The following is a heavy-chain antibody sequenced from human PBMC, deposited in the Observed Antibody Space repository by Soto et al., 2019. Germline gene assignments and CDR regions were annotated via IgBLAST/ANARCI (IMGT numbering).Heavy chain of an antibody. CDR3: ARSGRSLLDY. Sequence: QVQLQESGPGLVKASQTPSLTCTVSGASISDSDHYWSWIRQPPGKGLEWIGHLSYTGNSYNPYYNPSLQSRPTMSLDTPKNQFSLNMTSVTAADTAVYFCARSGRSLLDYWGQGALVSVSS. J-gene: IGHJ4*02. D-gene: IGHD1-26*01. CDR1: GASISDSDHY. V-gene: IGHV4-30-4*01. CDR2: LSYTGNSYNP.